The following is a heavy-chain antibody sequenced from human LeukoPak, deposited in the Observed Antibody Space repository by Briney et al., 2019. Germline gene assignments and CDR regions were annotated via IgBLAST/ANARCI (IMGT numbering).Heavy chain of an antibody. CDR3: ARGDYGDYVV. V-gene: IGHV4-61*02. D-gene: IGHD4-17*01. CDR1: GDSVSSGSYF. Sequence: SQTLSLTCTVSGDSVSSGSYFWRWIRQPAGTGLEWIGRVYSTGSTNYNPSLKSRVTISVDTSKNQFSLKVSSVTAADTAVYYCARGDYGDYVVWGQGTLVTVSS. J-gene: IGHJ4*02. CDR2: VYSTGST.